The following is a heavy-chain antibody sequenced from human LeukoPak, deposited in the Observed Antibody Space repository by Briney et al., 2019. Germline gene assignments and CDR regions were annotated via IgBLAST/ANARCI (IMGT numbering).Heavy chain of an antibody. D-gene: IGHD4/OR15-4a*01. CDR2: IIPILGIA. J-gene: IGHJ1*01. CDR3: ASIGRTMVIYAEYFQH. CDR1: GGTFSSYA. Sequence: SVKVSCKASGGTFSSYAISWVRQAPGQGLEWMGRIIPILGIANYAQKFQGRVTITADKSTSTAYMELSSLRSEDTAVYYCASIGRTMVIYAEYFQHWGQGTLVTVSS. V-gene: IGHV1-69*04.